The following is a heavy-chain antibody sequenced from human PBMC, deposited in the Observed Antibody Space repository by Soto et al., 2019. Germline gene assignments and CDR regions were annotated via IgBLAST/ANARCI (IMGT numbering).Heavy chain of an antibody. CDR2: VWHDESKI. D-gene: IGHD3-22*01. J-gene: IGHJ4*02. CDR3: ARDAGQLVVIPYFDY. V-gene: IGHV3-33*01. Sequence: PGGSLRLSCAASGFTFSSYAMHWVRQAPGKGLEWVAIVWHDESKIYYADSVKGRFTISRDNSKHTLYLQMNSLSAEDTAVYYCARDAGQLVVIPYFDYWGQGTLVTVSS. CDR1: GFTFSSYA.